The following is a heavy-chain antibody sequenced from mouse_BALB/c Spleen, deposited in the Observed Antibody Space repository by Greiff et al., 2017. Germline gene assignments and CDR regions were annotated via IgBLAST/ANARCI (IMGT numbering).Heavy chain of an antibody. CDR1: GFTFSSYT. V-gene: IGHV5-9*03. Sequence: EVQVVESGGGLVKPGGSLKLSCAASGFTFSSYTMSWVRQTPEKRLEWVATISSGGGNTYYPDSVKGRFTISRDNAKNNLYLQMSSLRSEDTALYYCARGRYDDWFAYWGQGTLVTVSA. CDR3: ARGRYDDWFAY. J-gene: IGHJ3*01. D-gene: IGHD2-14*01. CDR2: ISSGGGNT.